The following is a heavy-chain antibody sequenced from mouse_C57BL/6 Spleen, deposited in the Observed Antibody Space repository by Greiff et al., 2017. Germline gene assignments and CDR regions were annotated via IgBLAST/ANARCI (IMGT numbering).Heavy chain of an antibody. CDR2: IDPSDSYT. CDR1: GYTFTSYW. V-gene: IGHV1-69*01. Sequence: QVQLQQPGAELVMPGASVKLSCKASGYTFTSYWMHWVKQRPGQGLEWIGEIDPSDSYTNYNQKFKGKSTLTVDKSSSTAYMQLSSLTSEDSAVYYCARDPWFAYWGKGTLVTVSA. CDR3: ARDPWFAY. J-gene: IGHJ3*01.